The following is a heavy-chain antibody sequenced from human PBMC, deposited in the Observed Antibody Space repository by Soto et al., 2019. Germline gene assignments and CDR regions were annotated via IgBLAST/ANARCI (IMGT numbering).Heavy chain of an antibody. CDR2: ISYDGSNK. J-gene: IGHJ6*02. Sequence: PGGSLRLSCAASGFTFSSHGMHWVRQAPGKGLEWVAVISYDGSNKYYADSVKGRFTISRDNSKNTLYLQMNSLRAEDTAVYYCAKDLSYGGNSRYYYYGMDVWGQGTTVTVSS. CDR1: GFTFSSHG. V-gene: IGHV3-30*18. D-gene: IGHD4-17*01. CDR3: AKDLSYGGNSRYYYYGMDV.